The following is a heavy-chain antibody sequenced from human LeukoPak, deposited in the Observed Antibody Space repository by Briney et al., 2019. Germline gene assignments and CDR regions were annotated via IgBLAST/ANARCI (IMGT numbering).Heavy chain of an antibody. CDR3: ARDQGGYDYYHYYYMDV. CDR1: GYTFTGYY. Sequence: ASVKVSCKASGYTFTGYYMHWVRQAPGQGLEWMGRINPNSGGRKYAQKFQGRVTMTRDTSISTAYMELSRLRSDDTAVYYCARDQGGYDYYHYYYMDVWGKGTTVTVSS. D-gene: IGHD5-12*01. V-gene: IGHV1-2*06. CDR2: INPNSGGR. J-gene: IGHJ6*03.